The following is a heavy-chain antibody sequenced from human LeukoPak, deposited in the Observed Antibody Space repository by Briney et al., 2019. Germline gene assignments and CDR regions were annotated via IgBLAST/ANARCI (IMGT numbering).Heavy chain of an antibody. J-gene: IGHJ3*02. CDR3: ARTYDGVFDI. D-gene: IGHD2-8*01. Sequence: NPSETLSLTCAVSGYSISSGYYWGWIRQPAGKGLEWIGSIYHSGSTYYNPSLKSRVTISVDTSKNQFSLKLSSVTAADTAVYYCARTYDGVFDIWGQGTMVTVSS. V-gene: IGHV4-38-2*01. CDR1: GYSISSGYY. CDR2: IYHSGST.